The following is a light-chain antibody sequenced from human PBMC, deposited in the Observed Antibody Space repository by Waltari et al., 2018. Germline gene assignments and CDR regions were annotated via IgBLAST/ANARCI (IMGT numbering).Light chain of an antibody. CDR2: DAS. CDR1: QIVSTN. J-gene: IGKJ4*01. Sequence: EIVMTQSPATLSVSPGERATISCRPSQIVSTNLAWYQHKPGQAPRLLISDASTRATGIPPRFSGSGSGTEFTLTISSLQPEDFAVYYCQQYKNWPPLTFGGGTKVEIK. CDR3: QQYKNWPPLT. V-gene: IGKV3-15*01.